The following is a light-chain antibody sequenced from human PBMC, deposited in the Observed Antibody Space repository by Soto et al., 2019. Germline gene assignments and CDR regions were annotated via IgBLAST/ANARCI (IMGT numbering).Light chain of an antibody. CDR2: GNS. Sequence: QSVLTQPPSVSGAPGQRVTISCTESSSNIGAGYDVHWYQQLPGTAPKLLIYGNSNRPSGVPDRFSGSKSGTSASLAITGLQAEDEADYYCQSYDSSLSGWVLGGGTQLTVL. CDR1: SSNIGAGYD. V-gene: IGLV1-40*01. CDR3: QSYDSSLSGWV. J-gene: IGLJ3*02.